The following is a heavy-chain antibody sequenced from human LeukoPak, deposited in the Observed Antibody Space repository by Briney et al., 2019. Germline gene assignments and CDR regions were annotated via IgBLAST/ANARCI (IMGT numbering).Heavy chain of an antibody. D-gene: IGHD3-22*01. CDR2: IYYSGST. J-gene: IGHJ6*02. CDR3: ARERGHYDSSGYLSWSVGMDV. CDR1: GGSVSSGSYY. Sequence: SETLSLTCTVSGGSVSSGSYYWSWIRQAPGKGLEWIGCIYYSGSTNYNPSLKSRVTISVDTSKNQFSLKLSSVTAADTAVYYCARERGHYDSSGYLSWSVGMDVWGQGTTVTVSS. V-gene: IGHV4-61*01.